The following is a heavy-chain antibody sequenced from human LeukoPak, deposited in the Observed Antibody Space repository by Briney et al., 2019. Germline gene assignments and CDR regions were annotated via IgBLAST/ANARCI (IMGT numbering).Heavy chain of an antibody. J-gene: IGHJ5*02. D-gene: IGHD3-10*01. Sequence: SETLSLTCTVSSASFTAPTYYWGWIRQPPGKGLEWIGDISYSGSTYYNPSRKGRVTISVYTSKNQFSLRLSSVPAADTAVYYCARRGTMVRLFDPWGQGTLVTVSS. CDR3: ARRGTMVRLFDP. CDR1: SASFTAPTYY. V-gene: IGHV4-39*01. CDR2: ISYSGST.